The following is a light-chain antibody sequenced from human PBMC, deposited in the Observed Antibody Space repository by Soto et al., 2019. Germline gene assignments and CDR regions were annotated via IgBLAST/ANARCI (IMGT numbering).Light chain of an antibody. CDR1: QSVSRN. CDR3: QQYNNWPGT. Sequence: EIVMTQSPATLSVSPGERATLSCRASQSVSRNLAWYQQNPGQAPRLLIYGASTRPTGIPARFSGSGSGTEFTLTISSLQSEDFAVYYCQQYNNWPGTFGQRTKVEIK. CDR2: GAS. V-gene: IGKV3-15*01. J-gene: IGKJ1*01.